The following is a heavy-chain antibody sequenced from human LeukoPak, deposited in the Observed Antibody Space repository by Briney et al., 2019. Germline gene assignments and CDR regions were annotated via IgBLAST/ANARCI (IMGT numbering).Heavy chain of an antibody. CDR1: GGSISSYY. CDR2: TYSSGST. J-gene: IGHJ6*02. Sequence: KPSETLPLTCTVSGGSISSYYWNWIRQPPGKGLEWIGHTYSSGSTKYNPSLKSRVTISVDTSKNQFSLKLSSVTAADTAVYYCARHVTRKGAVPYYYYYYGMDVWGQGTTVTVSS. V-gene: IGHV4-59*08. CDR3: ARHVTRKGAVPYYYYYYGMDV. D-gene: IGHD4-23*01.